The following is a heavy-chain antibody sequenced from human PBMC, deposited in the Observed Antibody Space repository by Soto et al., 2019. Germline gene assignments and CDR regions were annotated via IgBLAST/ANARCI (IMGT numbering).Heavy chain of an antibody. Sequence: GASVKVSCKASGGTFSSYAISWVRQAPGQGLEWMGGIIPIFGTANYAQKFQGRVTITADESTSTAYMELSSLRSEDTAVYYCARLERASAVAGTGVEDYWGQGTLVTVSS. CDR3: ARLERASAVAGTGVEDY. J-gene: IGHJ4*02. D-gene: IGHD6-19*01. CDR2: IIPIFGTA. CDR1: GGTFSSYA. V-gene: IGHV1-69*13.